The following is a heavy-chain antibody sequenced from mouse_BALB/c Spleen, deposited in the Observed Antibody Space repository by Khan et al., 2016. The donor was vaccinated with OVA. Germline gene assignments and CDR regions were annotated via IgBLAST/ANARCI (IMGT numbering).Heavy chain of an antibody. CDR1: GFTIKNTH. CDR2: IDPANDNS. CDR3: APAGTGDYFDY. V-gene: IGHV14-3*02. J-gene: IGHJ2*01. D-gene: IGHD4-1*01. Sequence: EVQLQQSGAELVKPGASVKLSCTASGFTIKNTHMHWVKQRPEQGLEWIGRIDPANDNSKYDPRFKGRATITADTSSNTAYLHLSSLTAEDTAVYCCAPAGTGDYFDYWGQGTTLTVSS.